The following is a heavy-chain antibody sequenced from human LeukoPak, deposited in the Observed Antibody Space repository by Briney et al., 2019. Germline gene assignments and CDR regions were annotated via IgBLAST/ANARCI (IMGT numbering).Heavy chain of an antibody. D-gene: IGHD3-9*01. J-gene: IGHJ4*02. CDR2: VWSDGTTK. CDR3: ASGHYYTDMLTNYWVRYFDY. Sequence: GRSLRLSCAASGFTFSNYGMHWVRQAPGKGLEWVAVVWSDGTTKNYADSVKGRFTISRDNSKNTLYMQMNSLRAEDTAVYYCASGHYYTDMLTNYWVRYFDYWGQGTLVTVSS. CDR1: GFTFSNYG. V-gene: IGHV3-33*01.